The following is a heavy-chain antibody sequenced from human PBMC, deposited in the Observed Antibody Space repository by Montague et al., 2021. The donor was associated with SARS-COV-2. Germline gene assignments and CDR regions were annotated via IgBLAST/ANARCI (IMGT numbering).Heavy chain of an antibody. D-gene: IGHD3-10*01. V-gene: IGHV4-59*01. CDR3: ARDVRYYYDQ. Sequence: SAPLSLTCSVSGGSMSSYHWVWIRQPPGKGLEWIGYVSYRGSTNYNLSLKSRVTISLDTSKNRFSLRVTSVTAVDTAVYYCARDVRYYYDQWGQGILVTVSS. CDR2: VSYRGST. J-gene: IGHJ4*02. CDR1: GGSMSSYH.